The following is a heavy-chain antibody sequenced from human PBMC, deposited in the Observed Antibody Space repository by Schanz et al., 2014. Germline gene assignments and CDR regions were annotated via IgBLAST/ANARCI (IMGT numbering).Heavy chain of an antibody. V-gene: IGHV3-66*03. CDR2: MYINSGST. CDR3: AKDDTQVNGMDV. Sequence: EVFLVESGGGLVQPGGSLRLSCAVSGFTVNTNYMSWVRQAPGKGLEWISSMYINSGSTQYADSVKGRFIISRDSSKNTLHLQMNSLRVEDTAVYYCAKDDTQVNGMDVWGQGTTVTVSS. J-gene: IGHJ6*02. CDR1: GFTVNTNY.